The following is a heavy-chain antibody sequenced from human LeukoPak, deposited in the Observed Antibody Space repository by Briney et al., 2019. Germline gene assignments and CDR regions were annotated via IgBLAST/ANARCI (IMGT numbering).Heavy chain of an antibody. CDR1: GFTFSTYA. V-gene: IGHV3-30-3*01. Sequence: PGGSLRLSCAASGFTFSTYAIHWVRQAPGKGLEWVAIISYDGNNKFYADSVKGRFTISRDNSKNTLYLQMNSLRLEDTAVYYCAREKSDDDYGMDVWGQGTTVTVSS. J-gene: IGHJ6*02. CDR3: AREKSDDDYGMDV. CDR2: ISYDGNNK. D-gene: IGHD3-16*01.